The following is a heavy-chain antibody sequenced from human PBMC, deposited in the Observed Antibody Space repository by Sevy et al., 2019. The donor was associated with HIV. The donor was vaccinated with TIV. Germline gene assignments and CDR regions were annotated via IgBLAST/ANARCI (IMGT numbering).Heavy chain of an antibody. Sequence: GGSLRLSCAASGFTFTMYGLHWVRQAPGKGLDWVALISYEGSDKYYADSVKGRFTISRDNSTNTLYLQMNSLRAEDTAVYYCSRNRWSGYFNWLDPWGQGTLVTVSS. CDR3: SRNRWSGYFNWLDP. J-gene: IGHJ5*02. CDR1: GFTFTMYG. CDR2: ISYEGSDK. V-gene: IGHV3-30*03. D-gene: IGHD3-3*01.